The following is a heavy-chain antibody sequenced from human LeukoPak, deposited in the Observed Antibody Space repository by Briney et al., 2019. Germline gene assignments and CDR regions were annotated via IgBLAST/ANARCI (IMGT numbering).Heavy chain of an antibody. CDR2: VDPEDGET. J-gene: IGHJ6*03. CDR3: ATAATVTTVDYYYYMDV. V-gene: IGHV1-69-2*01. D-gene: IGHD4-17*01. CDR1: GGTFSSYA. Sequence: ASVKVSCKASGGTFSSYAISWVQQAPGKGLEWMGLVDPEDGETIYAEKFQGRVTITADTSTDTAYMELSSLRSEDTAVYYCATAATVTTVDYYYYMDVWGKGTTVTVSS.